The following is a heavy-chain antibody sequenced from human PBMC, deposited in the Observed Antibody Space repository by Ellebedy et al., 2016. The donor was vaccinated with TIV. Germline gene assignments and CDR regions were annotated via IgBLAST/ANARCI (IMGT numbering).Heavy chain of an antibody. V-gene: IGHV3-23*01. Sequence: PGGSLRLSCVASGFTYSGYAMSWVRQAPGKGLEWVSGINNGGRTTSYADSVKGRFTIARDNAKNTLYLAMNSLTVDDTAVYYCARQFDQPARWGQGTLVTVSS. J-gene: IGHJ4*02. D-gene: IGHD2-2*01. CDR3: ARQFDQPAR. CDR2: INNGGRTT. CDR1: GFTYSGYA.